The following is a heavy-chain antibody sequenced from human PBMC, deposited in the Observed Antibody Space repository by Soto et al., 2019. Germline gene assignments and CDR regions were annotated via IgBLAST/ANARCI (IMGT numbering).Heavy chain of an antibody. CDR3: TREVYDYGDPLSHY. J-gene: IGHJ4*02. D-gene: IGHD4-17*01. CDR2: IRSKAYGGTT. CDR1: GFTFGDYA. Sequence: PGGSLRLSCTASGFTFGDYAMSWVRQAPGKGLEWVGFIRSKAYGGTTEYAASVKGRFTISRDDSKSIAYLQMNSLKTEDTAVYYCTREVYDYGDPLSHYWGQGTLVTVSS. V-gene: IGHV3-49*04.